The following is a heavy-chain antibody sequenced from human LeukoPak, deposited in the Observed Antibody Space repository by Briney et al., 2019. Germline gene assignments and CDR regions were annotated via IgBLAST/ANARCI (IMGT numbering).Heavy chain of an antibody. CDR3: ARNPYSSSWYQGSWFDP. Sequence: GASVKVSCKASGGTFSSYAISWVRQAPGQGLEWMGGIIPIFGTANYAQKFQGRVTITADKSTSTAYMELSSLRSEDTAVYYCARNPYSSSWYQGSWFDPWGQGTLVTVSS. V-gene: IGHV1-69*06. CDR2: IIPIFGTA. D-gene: IGHD6-13*01. CDR1: GGTFSSYA. J-gene: IGHJ5*02.